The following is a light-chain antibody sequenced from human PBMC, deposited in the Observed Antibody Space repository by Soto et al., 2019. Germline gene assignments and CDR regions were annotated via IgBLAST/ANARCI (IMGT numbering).Light chain of an antibody. CDR1: QSISNF. CDR3: QQSYSTPT. Sequence: DIQMTQSPSSLSASVGDRVTITCRASQSISNFLNWYQQKPGKAPKLLIYAASNLQSGVPSKFSGSGSGTDFTLTISSLQPEDFATYYCQQSYSTPTFGQGTRLESK. J-gene: IGKJ5*01. V-gene: IGKV1-39*01. CDR2: AAS.